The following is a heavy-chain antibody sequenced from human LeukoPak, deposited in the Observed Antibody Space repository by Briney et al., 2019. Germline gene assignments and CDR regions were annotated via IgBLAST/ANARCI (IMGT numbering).Heavy chain of an antibody. CDR1: GLTVSSEY. CDR2: MFNDGIT. D-gene: IGHD1-26*01. Sequence: GGSLRLSCAASGLTVSSEYMSWVRQAPGHGLEWVSVMFNDGITYYADSVKGRFTISRDNSENTLYLHMHSLRAADTAVYYCTRVLSGSLDYWGQGTLVTVSS. J-gene: IGHJ4*02. V-gene: IGHV3-53*01. CDR3: TRVLSGSLDY.